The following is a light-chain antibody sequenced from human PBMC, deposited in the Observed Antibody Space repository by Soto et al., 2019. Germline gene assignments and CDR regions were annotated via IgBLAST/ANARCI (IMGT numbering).Light chain of an antibody. CDR3: QQYAGSPWT. CDR2: GTS. CDR1: QSVSSSY. J-gene: IGKJ1*01. Sequence: EIVLTQSPGTLSLSPGERATLSCRASQSVSSSYLTWYQQKPGQAPRLLIYGTSPRATGIPDRFSGRGSGTDFTLTISRLEPEDFAVYYCQQYAGSPWTFGQGTKVEIK. V-gene: IGKV3-20*01.